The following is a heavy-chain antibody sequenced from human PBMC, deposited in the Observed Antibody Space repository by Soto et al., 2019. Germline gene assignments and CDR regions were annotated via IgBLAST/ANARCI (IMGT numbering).Heavy chain of an antibody. CDR3: ARDRTDSGYYTNWLDP. V-gene: IGHV1-69*06. J-gene: IGHJ5*02. CDR2: IIPIFGTT. CDR1: GGTFGSDA. Sequence: VKVSCKAPGGTFGSDAITWVRQAPGQGLEWVGRIIPIFGTTNYAQNLQGRVTISADKSTLTSYMELHSLTSDDTALYYCARDRTDSGYYTNWLDPWGQGTQVTVSS. D-gene: IGHD3-22*01.